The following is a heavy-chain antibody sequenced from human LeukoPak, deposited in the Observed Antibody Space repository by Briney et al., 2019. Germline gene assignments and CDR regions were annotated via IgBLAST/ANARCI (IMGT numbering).Heavy chain of an antibody. Sequence: ASVKVSCKASGYTFTSYYMHWVRQAPGQGLEWMGIINPSGGSTSYAQKFQGRVTMTRDTSTSTVYMELSSLRSEDTAGYYCARGWVYSGYDLKAFDPWGQGTLVTVSS. CDR1: GYTFTSYY. V-gene: IGHV1-46*01. D-gene: IGHD5-12*01. CDR2: INPSGGST. CDR3: ARGWVYSGYDLKAFDP. J-gene: IGHJ5*02.